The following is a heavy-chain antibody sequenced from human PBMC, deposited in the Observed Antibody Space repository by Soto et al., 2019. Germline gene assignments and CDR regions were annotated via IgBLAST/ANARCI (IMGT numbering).Heavy chain of an antibody. CDR1: GYTFTAYF. J-gene: IGHJ4*02. V-gene: IGHV1-18*04. CDR3: ARDVNKGLIDY. CDR2: ISAYNGNT. Sequence: ASVKVSCKPSGYTFTAYFIHWVRQAPGQGLEWMGWISAYNGNTNYAQKLQGRVTMTTDTSTSTAYMELRSLRSDDTAVYYCARDVNKGLIDYWGQGTLVTVSS.